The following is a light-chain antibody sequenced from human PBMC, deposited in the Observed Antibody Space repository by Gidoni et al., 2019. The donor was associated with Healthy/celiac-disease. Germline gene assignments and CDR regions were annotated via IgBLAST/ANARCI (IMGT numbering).Light chain of an antibody. J-gene: IGLJ3*02. CDR3: CSYAGSSTPWV. CDR2: EVS. CDR1: SSDVGSYTL. V-gene: IGLV2-23*02. Sequence: QSALTQPASVTGTPRPSITISCTGTSSDVGSYTLVSWYPKHPGTYPKLMSYEVSKRPSGVSNRFSGSTSGNTASLTISGLQAEDEADYSCCSYAGSSTPWVFGGWPKLPVL.